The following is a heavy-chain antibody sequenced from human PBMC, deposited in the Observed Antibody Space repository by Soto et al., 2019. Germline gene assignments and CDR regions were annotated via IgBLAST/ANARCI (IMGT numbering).Heavy chain of an antibody. D-gene: IGHD1-1*01. J-gene: IGHJ4*02. Sequence: EVQLVESGGGLIQPGGSLRLSCEVSGFTVSSNYMSWVRQIPGKGLEWVSVIYISGTTYYADSVKGRFTISRDNSKNTVYLQMNSLRAEDTAVYYCARAHNWNGAYFDYWGQGTLVTVSS. CDR1: GFTVSSNY. V-gene: IGHV3-53*01. CDR3: ARAHNWNGAYFDY. CDR2: IYISGTT.